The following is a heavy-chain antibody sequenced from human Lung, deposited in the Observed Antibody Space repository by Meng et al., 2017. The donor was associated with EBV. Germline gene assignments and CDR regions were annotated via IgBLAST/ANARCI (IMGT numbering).Heavy chain of an antibody. CDR2: IYRGGKT. V-gene: IGHV4-61*08. D-gene: IGHD4-23*01. J-gene: IGHJ4*02. CDR3: ARAGGGRPLEY. CDR1: GGSVSSGGYY. Sequence: HVQLKESGPGLVRPSETLSLTCSVSGGSVSSGGYYWTWIRQPPGKGLEWIGHIYRGGKTNYNPSLQSRVTISVDTSRNQVSLDLVSVTAADTAVYYCARAGGGRPLEYWGQGTLVTVSS.